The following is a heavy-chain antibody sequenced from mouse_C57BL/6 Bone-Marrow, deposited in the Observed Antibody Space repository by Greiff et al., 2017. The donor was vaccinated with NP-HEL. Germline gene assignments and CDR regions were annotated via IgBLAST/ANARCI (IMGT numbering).Heavy chain of an antibody. CDR3: TIHNYFDY. CDR2: LDPETGGT. V-gene: IGHV1-15*01. Sequence: VQLQQSGAELVRPGASVTLSCKASGYTFTDYEMHWVKQTPVHGLEWIGALDPETGGTAYNQKFKGKAILTANKSSSTAYMELRILTSEDSAVYYCTIHNYFDYWGQGTTLTVSS. D-gene: IGHD1-2*01. CDR1: GYTFTDYE. J-gene: IGHJ2*01.